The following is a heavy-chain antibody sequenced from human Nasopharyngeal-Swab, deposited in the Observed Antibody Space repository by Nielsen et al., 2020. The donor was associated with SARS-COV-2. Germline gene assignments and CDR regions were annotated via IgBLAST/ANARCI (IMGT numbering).Heavy chain of an antibody. D-gene: IGHD2-2*01. CDR2: IKQDGSEK. V-gene: IGHV3-7*03. CDR1: GFTFSSYW. CDR3: AKNQLLIYDVFNL. J-gene: IGHJ3*01. Sequence: GESLKISCAASGFTFSSYWMSWVRQAPGKGLEWVANIKQDGSEKYYLDFVKGRFTISRDNAKNSLYLQMNSLRAEDTALYYCAKNQLLIYDVFNLWGQGTMVTVSS.